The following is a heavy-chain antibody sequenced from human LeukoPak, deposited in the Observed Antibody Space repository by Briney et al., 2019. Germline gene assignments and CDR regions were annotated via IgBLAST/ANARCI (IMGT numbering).Heavy chain of an antibody. J-gene: IGHJ3*02. CDR2: IKQDGSEK. V-gene: IGHV3-7*01. CDR3: AKDPSRSPEGIVVVPAAIRDDAFDI. D-gene: IGHD2-2*02. CDR1: GFTFSSYW. Sequence: GGSLRLSCAASGFTFSSYWMSWVRQAPGKGLEWVANIKQDGSEKYYADSVKGRFTISRDNSKNTLYLQMNSLRAEDTAVYYCAKDPSRSPEGIVVVPAAIRDDAFDIWGQGTMVTVSS.